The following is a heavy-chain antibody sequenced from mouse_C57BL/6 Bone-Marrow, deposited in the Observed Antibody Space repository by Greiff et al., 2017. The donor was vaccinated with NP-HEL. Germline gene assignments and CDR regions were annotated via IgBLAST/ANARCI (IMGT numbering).Heavy chain of an antibody. CDR3: ARAGSSHYYAMDY. V-gene: IGHV14-3*01. CDR1: GFKIKNTY. D-gene: IGHD1-1*01. CDR2: IDPANGNT. J-gene: IGHJ4*01. Sequence: VQLQQSVAELVRPGASVKLSCTASGFKIKNTYMHWVKQRPEQGLEWIGRIDPANGNTKYAPKFQGKATITADTSSNTAYLQLSSLTSEDTAIYYCARAGSSHYYAMDYWGQGTSVTVSS.